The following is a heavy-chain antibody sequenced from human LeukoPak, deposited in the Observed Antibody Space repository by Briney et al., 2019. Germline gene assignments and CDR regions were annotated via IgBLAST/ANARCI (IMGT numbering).Heavy chain of an antibody. CDR1: GFTFSRYW. Sequence: PGGPLRLSCAASGFTFSRYWMHWVRHAPGKGLVWVSRININGSSTIYADSVKGRFTISRDNAKNTLYLQINNLRADDTAVYYCARDRYCSGNGCQDLGYWGQGTLVTVSS. J-gene: IGHJ4*02. CDR3: ARDRYCSGNGCQDLGY. D-gene: IGHD2-15*01. V-gene: IGHV3-74*01. CDR2: ININGSST.